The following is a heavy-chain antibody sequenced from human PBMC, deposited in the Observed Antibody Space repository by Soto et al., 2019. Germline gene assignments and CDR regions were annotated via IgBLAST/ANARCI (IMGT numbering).Heavy chain of an antibody. Sequence: GGSLRLSCAASGFTVSSHYMNWVRQAPGKGLEWVSVIYSGGTTYYADSVKGRFTVFRDNSKNTVYLQMNSLTTEDTGVYYCVRGHRYSTSFRGYFQHWGQGMLVTVSS. V-gene: IGHV3-53*05. D-gene: IGHD3-16*02. J-gene: IGHJ4*02. CDR3: VRGHRYSTSFRGYFQH. CDR1: GFTVSSHY. CDR2: IYSGGTT.